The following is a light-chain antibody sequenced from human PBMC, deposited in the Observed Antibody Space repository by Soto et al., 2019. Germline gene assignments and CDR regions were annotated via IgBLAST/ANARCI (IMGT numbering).Light chain of an antibody. CDR1: SSDIGIYKY. Sequence: QSALTQPASVSGSPGQSIAISCTGSSSDIGIYKYVSWYQQHPGKVPKLIIYEVTNRPSGVSNRFSGSKSGNTASLTISGLQAEDEADYYCSSYAGSTTYVFGTGTKLTVL. J-gene: IGLJ1*01. CDR2: EVT. V-gene: IGLV2-14*01. CDR3: SSYAGSTTYV.